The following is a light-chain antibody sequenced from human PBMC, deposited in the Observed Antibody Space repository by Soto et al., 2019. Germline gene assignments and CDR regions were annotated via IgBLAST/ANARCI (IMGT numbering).Light chain of an antibody. Sequence: EIVLTQSPGTLSLSPGERATLSCRASQSVSSSYLDWYQQKPGQAPRLLIYGASSRATGIPERFSGSGSGTDFTLTISRLEPEDVAVYYCQQYGSSPLTFGGGTKVEIK. CDR3: QQYGSSPLT. J-gene: IGKJ4*01. CDR1: QSVSSSY. CDR2: GAS. V-gene: IGKV3-20*01.